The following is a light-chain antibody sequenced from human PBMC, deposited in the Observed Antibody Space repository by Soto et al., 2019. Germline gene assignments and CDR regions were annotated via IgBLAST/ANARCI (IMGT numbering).Light chain of an antibody. V-gene: IGLV2-14*01. CDR1: SSDVGSYNY. CDR3: SSYTTNNTLV. Sequence: SVLTQPTSVSGSPGQSITIACTGTSSDVGSYNYVSWYQQHPGKSPKLMIYEVTNRPSGVSNRFSCSESGNTSSLTISWLQTEDEAHYYCSSYTTNNTLVFGGGTKVTVL. J-gene: IGLJ2*01. CDR2: EVT.